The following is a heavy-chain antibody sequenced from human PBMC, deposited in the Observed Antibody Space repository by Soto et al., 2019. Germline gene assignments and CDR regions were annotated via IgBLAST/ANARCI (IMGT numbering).Heavy chain of an antibody. CDR1: GGTFSSYT. CDR2: IIPILGIA. Sequence: SLKVSCKASGGTFSSYTISWVRQAPGQGLEWMGRIIPILGIANYAQKFQGRVTITADKSTSTAYMELSSLRSEDTAVYYCASVIAAAEYYCMDVWGKGTTVTVSS. V-gene: IGHV1-69*02. J-gene: IGHJ6*03. D-gene: IGHD6-13*01. CDR3: ASVIAAAEYYCMDV.